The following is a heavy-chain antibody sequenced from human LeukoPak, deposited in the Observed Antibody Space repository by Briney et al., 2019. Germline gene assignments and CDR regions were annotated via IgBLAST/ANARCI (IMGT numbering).Heavy chain of an antibody. D-gene: IGHD5-18*01. CDR1: GGSISSSSYY. CDR3: ARSGYSYGKY. V-gene: IGHV4-39*07. CDR2: IYYSGST. Sequence: SETLSLTCTVSGGSISSSSYYWGWIRQPPGKGLEWIGSIYYSGSTYYNPSLKSRVTISVDTSKNQFSLKLSSVTAADTAVYYCARSGYSYGKYWGQGTLVTVSS. J-gene: IGHJ4*02.